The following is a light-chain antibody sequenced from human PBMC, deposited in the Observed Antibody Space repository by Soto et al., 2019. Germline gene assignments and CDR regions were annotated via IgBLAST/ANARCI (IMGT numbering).Light chain of an antibody. CDR1: TNDVGNYNY. CDR3: CLYIGATTYV. Sequence: QSVLTQPRSVSGSPGQSVTISCTGTTNDVGNYNYVSWYQQHPSKAPKLMIYDVTKRPSGVPDRFSGSKSGNTASLTISGLQADDEADYYCCLYIGATTYVFGTGTKVTVL. J-gene: IGLJ1*01. V-gene: IGLV2-11*01. CDR2: DVT.